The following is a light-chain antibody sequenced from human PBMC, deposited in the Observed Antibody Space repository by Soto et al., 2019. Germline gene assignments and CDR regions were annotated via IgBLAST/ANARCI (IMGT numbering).Light chain of an antibody. CDR1: QTVDITS. J-gene: IGKJ2*01. CDR2: RVS. CDR3: QAYGGSPDI. V-gene: IGKV3D-20*01. Sequence: EIVLTQSPATLSLSPGERATLSCETSQTVDITSLAWYQQKPGLAPRLLIYRVSTRATGIPDRFTGSGSGTDFALTISSLEPEGFAVYYWQAYGGSPDIFGQGTKLEIK.